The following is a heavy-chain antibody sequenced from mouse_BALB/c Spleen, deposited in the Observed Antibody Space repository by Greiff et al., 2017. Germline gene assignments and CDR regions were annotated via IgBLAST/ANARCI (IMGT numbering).Heavy chain of an antibody. CDR3: ARLRYAMDY. J-gene: IGHJ4*01. Sequence: VQVVESGPGLVQPSQSLSITCTVSGFSLTSYGVHWVRQSPGKGLEWLGVIWSGGSTDYNAAFISRLSISKDNSKSQVFFKMNSLQANDTAIYYCARLRYAMDYWGQGTSVTVSS. D-gene: IGHD1-1*01. V-gene: IGHV2-2*02. CDR1: GFSLTSYG. CDR2: IWSGGST.